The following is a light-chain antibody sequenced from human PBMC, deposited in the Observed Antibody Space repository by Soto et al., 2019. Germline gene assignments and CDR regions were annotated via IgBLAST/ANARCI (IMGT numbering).Light chain of an antibody. CDR1: QDIRSW. Sequence: DIQMTQSPSSVSASIGDRVTITCRASQDIRSWLGLYQQKPGKAPKVLIYAASSLQSGVPSRFSGSGSGTDFTLTISSLQPEDFATYYCQQAYSFPLTIGGGTRVEIK. CDR3: QQAYSFPLT. J-gene: IGKJ4*01. CDR2: AAS. V-gene: IGKV1-12*01.